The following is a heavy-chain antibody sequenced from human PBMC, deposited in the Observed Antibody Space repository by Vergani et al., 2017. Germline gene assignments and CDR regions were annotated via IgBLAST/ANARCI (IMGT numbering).Heavy chain of an antibody. D-gene: IGHD6-13*01. CDR3: AKELSPSSSWYENFDD. CDR2: IYYSGST. Sequence: QLQLQESGPGLVKPSETLSLTCTVSGGSISSSSYYWGWIRQPPGKGLEWIGSIYYSGSTYYNPSLKSRVTISVDTSKNQFSLKLSSVTAADTAVYYCAKELSPSSSWYENFDDWGQGTLVTVSS. J-gene: IGHJ4*02. CDR1: GGSISSSSYY. V-gene: IGHV4-39*02.